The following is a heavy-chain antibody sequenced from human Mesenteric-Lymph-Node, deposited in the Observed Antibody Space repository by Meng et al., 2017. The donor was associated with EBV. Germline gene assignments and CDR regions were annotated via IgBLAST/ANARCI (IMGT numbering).Heavy chain of an antibody. CDR3: ATFRGAVSANGWFDP. CDR2: FDPEDDEM. V-gene: IGHV1-24*01. J-gene: IGHJ5*02. D-gene: IGHD6-19*01. CDR1: GHTLIELS. Sequence: QGPLVKSGAEGRKPGASVKVSCKVSGHTLIELSMHWVRQAPGKGLEWMGGFDPEDDEMVFAQEFQGRVTMTEDTSTNTAYMELSRLSSEDTAVYYCATFRGAVSANGWFDPWGQGTLVTVSS.